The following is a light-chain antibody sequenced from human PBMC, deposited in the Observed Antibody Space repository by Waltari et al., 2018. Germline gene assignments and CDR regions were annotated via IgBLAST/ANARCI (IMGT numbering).Light chain of an antibody. Sequence: SYELTQPPSVSVSPGQTASITCSGDKLGDKYACWYQQTPGQSPILVIYQDTTRPSGIPERFSCSNSGNTATLTISGTQAIDEADYYCQAWDSSIVVFGGGTKLTVV. CDR1: KLGDKY. J-gene: IGLJ2*01. CDR2: QDT. V-gene: IGLV3-1*01. CDR3: QAWDSSIVV.